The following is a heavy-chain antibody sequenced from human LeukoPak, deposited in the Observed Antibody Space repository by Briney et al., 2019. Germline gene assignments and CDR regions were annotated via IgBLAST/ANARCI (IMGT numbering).Heavy chain of an antibody. Sequence: SETLSLTCDVYRGSFSGYFWSWIRQTPGKGLEWLGEMNDSGSTNYNPSLKSRVTISVAVSKNQYSLRLTSVTSADTAVYYCARKGFVESTGWRGAFDVWGQGTMVTVSS. D-gene: IGHD2-8*02. CDR3: ARKGFVESTGWRGAFDV. J-gene: IGHJ3*01. CDR1: RGSFSGYF. V-gene: IGHV4-34*01. CDR2: MNDSGST.